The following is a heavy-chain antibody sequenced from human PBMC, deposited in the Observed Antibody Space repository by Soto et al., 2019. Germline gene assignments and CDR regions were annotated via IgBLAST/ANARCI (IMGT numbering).Heavy chain of an antibody. CDR3: ARLKWNDFVLHGYYYYYMDV. CDR2: IYPGDSDT. J-gene: IGHJ6*03. Sequence: GESLKISCKGSGYNFTSYWIGWVRQMPGKGLEWMGIIYPGDSDTRYSPSFQGQVTISADKSISTAYLQWSSLKASDTAMYYCARLKWNDFVLHGYYYYYMDVWCKAITVTVS. V-gene: IGHV5-51*01. D-gene: IGHD1-20*01. CDR1: GYNFTSYW.